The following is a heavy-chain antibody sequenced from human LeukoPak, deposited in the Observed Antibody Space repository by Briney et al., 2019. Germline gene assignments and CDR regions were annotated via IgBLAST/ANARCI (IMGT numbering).Heavy chain of an antibody. CDR2: MYYTGGT. CDR1: GASISGYY. D-gene: IGHD7-27*01. Sequence: PSETLSLTCTVSGASISGYYWIWIRQPPGKGLEWIGHMYYTGGTNYNPSLKSRVSISLDTSKKHFSLKLSSVTAADTAVYYCAGTGLFFDYWGQGILVTVSS. V-gene: IGHV4-59*01. CDR3: AGTGLFFDY. J-gene: IGHJ4*02.